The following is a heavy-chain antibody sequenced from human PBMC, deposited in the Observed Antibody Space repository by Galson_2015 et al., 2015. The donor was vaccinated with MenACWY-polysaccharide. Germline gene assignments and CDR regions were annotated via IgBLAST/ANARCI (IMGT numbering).Heavy chain of an antibody. D-gene: IGHD3-10*01. CDR1: GDSVSSNTAA. V-gene: IGHV6-1*01. Sequence: CAISGDSVSSNTAAWNWIRQSPSRGLEWLGKTYYRSNWSSDYALSVRGRITINADTSKNQFSLQLNSVTPEDTAVYYCVRGGASASLRVDPWGQGTLVTISS. CDR3: VRGGASASLRVDP. CDR2: TYYRSNWSS. J-gene: IGHJ5*02.